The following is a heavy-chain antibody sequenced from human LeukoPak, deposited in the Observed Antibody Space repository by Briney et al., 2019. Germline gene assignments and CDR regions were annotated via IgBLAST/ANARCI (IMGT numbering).Heavy chain of an antibody. Sequence: PGGSLRLSCAASGFTVSSNYMSWVRHAPGKGLEWVSVIYSGGSTYYADSVKGRFTISRDNSKNTLYLQMNSLRAEDTAVYYCARSESEDAFDIWGQGTMVTVSS. CDR3: ARSESEDAFDI. V-gene: IGHV3-66*01. CDR1: GFTVSSNY. CDR2: IYSGGST. J-gene: IGHJ3*02.